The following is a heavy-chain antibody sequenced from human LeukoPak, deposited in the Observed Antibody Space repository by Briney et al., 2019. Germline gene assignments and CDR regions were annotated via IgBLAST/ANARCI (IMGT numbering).Heavy chain of an antibody. Sequence: TSETLSLTCTVSGGSISSSIYYWGWFRQPPGKGLEWIGSIYYNVATYYNSSLKSRVTISVGTSKNHLSLKLSSVTAADTAVYYCARVRDGYNRNWAYWGQGTLVTVSS. CDR3: ARVRDGYNRNWAY. J-gene: IGHJ4*02. D-gene: IGHD5-24*01. V-gene: IGHV4-39*02. CDR1: GGSISSSIYY. CDR2: IYYNVAT.